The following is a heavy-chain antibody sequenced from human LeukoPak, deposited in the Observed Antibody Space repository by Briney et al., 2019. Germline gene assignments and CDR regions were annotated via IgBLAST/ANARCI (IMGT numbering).Heavy chain of an antibody. CDR3: AREFGHNRWYFDY. D-gene: IGHD5-24*01. Sequence: ISSSSSYIYYADSVKGRFTISRDNSLNTLHLQMNSLRTEDTAVYYCAREFGHNRWYFDYWGQGALVTVSS. V-gene: IGHV3-21*01. CDR2: ISSSSSYI. J-gene: IGHJ4*02.